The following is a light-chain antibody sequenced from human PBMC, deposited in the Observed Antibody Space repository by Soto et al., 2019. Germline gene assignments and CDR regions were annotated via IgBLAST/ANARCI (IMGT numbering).Light chain of an antibody. J-gene: IGKJ1*01. Sequence: EIVLTQSPGTLSLSPGERASLSGMASRSVTTFLAWYHQRPGQAPRLLISEASNRAAGIPARFSGSGSGTDFTLTISSLEPEDFGVYYCQQSHNWPRTFGQGTKVDIK. V-gene: IGKV3-11*01. CDR1: RSVTTF. CDR2: EAS. CDR3: QQSHNWPRT.